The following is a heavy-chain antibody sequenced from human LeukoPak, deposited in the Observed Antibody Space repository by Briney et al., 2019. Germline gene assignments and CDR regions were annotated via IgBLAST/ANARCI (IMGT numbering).Heavy chain of an antibody. D-gene: IGHD3-22*01. V-gene: IGHV4-34*01. CDR3: ARPRYLNDGSGHTDI. Sequence: PSETLSLTCGVYDGSFSGYYWTWIRQSPGKGLEWIGEINSSGSINYNPSLKSRVTISLDTSKSQFSLKLIYVPAADPAVYYCARPRYLNDGSGHTDIWGQGTMVTVSS. J-gene: IGHJ3*02. CDR1: DGSFSGYY. CDR2: INSSGSI.